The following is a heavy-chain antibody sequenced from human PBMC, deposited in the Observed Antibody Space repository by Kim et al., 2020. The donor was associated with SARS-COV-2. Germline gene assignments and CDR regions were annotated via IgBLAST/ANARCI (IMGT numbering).Heavy chain of an antibody. V-gene: IGHV3-49*03. CDR3: SSVAGTDDAFDI. Sequence: GGSLRLSCTASGFTFGDYAMSWFRQAPGKGLEWVGFIRSKAYGGTTEYAASVKGRFTISRDDSKSIAYLQMNSLKTEDTAVYYCSSVAGTDDAFDIWGQGTMVTVSS. CDR2: IRSKAYGGTT. J-gene: IGHJ3*02. D-gene: IGHD6-19*01. CDR1: GFTFGDYA.